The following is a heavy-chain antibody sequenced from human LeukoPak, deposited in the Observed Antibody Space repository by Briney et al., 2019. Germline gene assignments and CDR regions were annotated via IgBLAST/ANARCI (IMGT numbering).Heavy chain of an antibody. Sequence: QPGGSLRLSCAASRFTFNSYGMNWVRQAPGKGLEWVSYISSSSTTYYADSVKGRFTISRDNAKNSLYLQMNSLRAEDTAVYYCARDRMSSFDYWGQGTLVTVSS. J-gene: IGHJ4*02. CDR3: ARDRMSSFDY. D-gene: IGHD2-2*01. CDR1: RFTFNSYG. V-gene: IGHV3-48*01. CDR2: ISSSSTT.